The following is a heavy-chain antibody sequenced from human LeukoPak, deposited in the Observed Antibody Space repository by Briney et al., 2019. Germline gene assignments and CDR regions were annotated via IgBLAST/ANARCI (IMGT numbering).Heavy chain of an antibody. D-gene: IGHD1-1*01. V-gene: IGHV6-1*01. J-gene: IGHJ4*02. CDR2: TYYRSKWYN. Sequence: SQTLSLTCAISGDSVSSSSAAWSWIRQSPSRGLEWLGRTYYRSKWYNDYAVSVKSRIAINPDTSKNQFSLQLNSMTPEDTAVYYCAREGSEGYLFDYWGQGTLVTVSS. CDR1: GDSVSSSSAA. CDR3: AREGSEGYLFDY.